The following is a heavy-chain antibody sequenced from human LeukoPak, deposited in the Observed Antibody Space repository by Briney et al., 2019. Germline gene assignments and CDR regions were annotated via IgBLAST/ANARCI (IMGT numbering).Heavy chain of an antibody. CDR1: GFTFDDYA. CDR2: ISWNSGSI. CDR3: AKGGGQLLYHAFDI. Sequence: GGSLRLSCAASGFTFDDYAMHWVRQAPGKGLEWVSGISWNSGSIGYADSVKGRFIISRDNAKNSLYLQMNSLRAEDTALYYCAKGGGQLLYHAFDIWGQGTMVTVSS. D-gene: IGHD2-2*02. J-gene: IGHJ3*02. V-gene: IGHV3-9*01.